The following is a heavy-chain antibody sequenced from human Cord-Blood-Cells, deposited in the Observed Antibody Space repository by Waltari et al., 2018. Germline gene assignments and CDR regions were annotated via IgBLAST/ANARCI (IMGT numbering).Heavy chain of an antibody. CDR2: IYSGGST. CDR1: GFTVSRNY. CDR3: ARDYYDSSGYYYDY. V-gene: IGHV3-53*01. D-gene: IGHD3-22*01. Sequence: EVKLVESGGGLLQPGGSLRLSCASSGFTVSRNYMSWVRQAPGKGLEWVSVIYSGGSTYYADSVKGRFTISRDNSKNTLYLQMNSLRAEDTAVYYCARDYYDSSGYYYDYWGQGTLVTVSS. J-gene: IGHJ4*02.